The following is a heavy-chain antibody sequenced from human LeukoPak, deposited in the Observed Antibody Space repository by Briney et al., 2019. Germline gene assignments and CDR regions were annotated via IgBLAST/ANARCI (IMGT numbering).Heavy chain of an antibody. V-gene: IGHV3-23*01. CDR1: GFTFSSYA. CDR3: AKDFRYYDSSGYKTFDY. Sequence: GGSLRLSCAASGFTFSSYAMSWVRQAPGKGLEWVSAISGSGGSTYYADSVKGRFTNSRDNSKNTLYLQMNSLRAEDTAVYYCAKDFRYYDSSGYKTFDYWGQGTLVTVSS. CDR2: ISGSGGST. J-gene: IGHJ4*02. D-gene: IGHD3-22*01.